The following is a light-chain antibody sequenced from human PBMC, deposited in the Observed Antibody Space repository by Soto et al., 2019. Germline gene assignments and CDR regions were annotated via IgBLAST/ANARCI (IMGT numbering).Light chain of an antibody. CDR2: SVS. Sequence: DIQMTQSPSALSASVGDTVTVTCRASQAIGDHLAWFQQQPGKVPQRLIYSVSTLHTGAPSRFSGSGSETDFTLTITNLLPEDFASYFCLQHYTYPPTFGGGT. CDR3: LQHYTYPPT. J-gene: IGKJ4*01. CDR1: QAIGDH. V-gene: IGKV1-17*03.